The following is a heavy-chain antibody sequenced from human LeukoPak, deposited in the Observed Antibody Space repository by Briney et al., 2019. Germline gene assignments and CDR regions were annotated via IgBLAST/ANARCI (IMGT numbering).Heavy chain of an antibody. D-gene: IGHD2-21*02. Sequence: PSETLSLTCTVSGASITYSSYFWGWIRQPPGKGLEWIGNIYYSGSTYYNPSLKSRVTISVDTSKNQFSLKLNSVTAADTAIYYCASHRRFGDCLDYWGQGTLVSVSS. J-gene: IGHJ4*02. CDR1: GASITYSSYF. CDR3: ASHRRFGDCLDY. CDR2: IYYSGST. V-gene: IGHV4-39*01.